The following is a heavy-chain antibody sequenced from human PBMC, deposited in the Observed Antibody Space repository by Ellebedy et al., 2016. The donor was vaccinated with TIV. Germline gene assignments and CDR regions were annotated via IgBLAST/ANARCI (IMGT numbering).Heavy chain of an antibody. D-gene: IGHD4-23*01. CDR1: GFTFSSYG. CDR2: ISYDGSNK. J-gene: IGHJ4*02. CDR3: VYGGNSDDFDY. Sequence: GESLKISXAASGFTFSSYGMHWVRQAPGKGLAWVAAISYDGSNKYYADSVKGRFTISRDNSKNTLSLQMNSLRAEDTGVYYCVYGGNSDDFDYWGQGTLVTVSS. V-gene: IGHV3-30*03.